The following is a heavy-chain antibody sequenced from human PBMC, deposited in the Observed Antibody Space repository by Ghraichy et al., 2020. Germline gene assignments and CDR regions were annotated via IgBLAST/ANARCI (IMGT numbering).Heavy chain of an antibody. D-gene: IGHD3-9*01. V-gene: IGHV4-39*01. CDR2: IYYSGST. CDR1: GGSISSSSYY. Sequence: SETLSLTCTVSGGSISSSSYYWGWIRQPPGKGLEWIGSIYYSGSTYYNPSLKSRVTISVDTSKNQFSLKLSSVTAADTAVYYCASLLRYFDWLLPQFDYWGQGTLVTVSS. J-gene: IGHJ4*02. CDR3: ASLLRYFDWLLPQFDY.